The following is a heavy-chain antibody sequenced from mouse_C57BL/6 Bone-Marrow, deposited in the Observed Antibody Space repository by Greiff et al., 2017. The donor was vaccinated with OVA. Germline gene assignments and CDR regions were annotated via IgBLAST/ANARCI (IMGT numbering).Heavy chain of an antibody. CDR2: ISSGGSYT. D-gene: IGHD3-3*01. CDR3: ARQGLFYAMDY. Sequence: EVKLVESGGGLVQPGGSLKLSCAASGFTFSSYGMSWVRQTPDKRLEWVATISSGGSYTYYPDSVKGRFTISRDNAKNTLYLQMSSLKSEDTAMYYCARQGLFYAMDYWGQGTSVTVSS. V-gene: IGHV5-6*03. CDR1: GFTFSSYG. J-gene: IGHJ4*01.